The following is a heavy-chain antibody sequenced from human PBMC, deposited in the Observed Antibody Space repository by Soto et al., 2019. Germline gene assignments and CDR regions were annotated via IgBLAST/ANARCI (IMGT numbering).Heavy chain of an antibody. J-gene: IGHJ4*02. CDR3: SRGVAVAGTRRFDY. CDR1: GGTCSSYA. Sequence: AVKVSCKASGGTCSSYAISWVRQAPGQGLEWRGGIIPIFGTANYAQKFQGRVTITADESTSTAYMELSSLRSEDTAVYYCSRGVAVAGTRRFDYWGQGTLVTVSS. V-gene: IGHV1-69*13. CDR2: IIPIFGTA. D-gene: IGHD6-19*01.